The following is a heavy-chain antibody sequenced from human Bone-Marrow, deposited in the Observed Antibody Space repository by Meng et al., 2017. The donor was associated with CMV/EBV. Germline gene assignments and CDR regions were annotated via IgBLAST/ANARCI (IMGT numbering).Heavy chain of an antibody. CDR2: ISSSSTI. Sequence: GGSLRLSCAASGFTFCDYYVDWVRQAPGKGLQWVSYISSSSTIYDADSVKGRFTISSDNAKRSLYPQMNRLRAEDTAVYYCARDTFYYDSIGRRPKSLDYWGQGTLVTVSS. CDR1: GFTFCDYY. D-gene: IGHD3-22*01. V-gene: IGHV3-69-1*02. J-gene: IGHJ4*02. CDR3: ARDTFYYDSIGRRPKSLDY.